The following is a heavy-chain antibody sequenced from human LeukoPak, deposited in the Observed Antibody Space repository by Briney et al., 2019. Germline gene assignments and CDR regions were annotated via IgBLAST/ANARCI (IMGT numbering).Heavy chain of an antibody. J-gene: IGHJ4*02. CDR2: IKQDGSEK. CDR1: GFTFSSYW. V-gene: IGHV3-7*01. CDR3: ADVDTAMVSNY. D-gene: IGHD5-18*01. Sequence: GGSLRLSCAASGFTFSSYWMSWVRQAPGKGLEWVANIKQDGSEKYYVDSVKGRFTISRDNSKNTLYLQMNSLRAEDTAVYYCADVDTAMVSNYWGQGTLVTVSS.